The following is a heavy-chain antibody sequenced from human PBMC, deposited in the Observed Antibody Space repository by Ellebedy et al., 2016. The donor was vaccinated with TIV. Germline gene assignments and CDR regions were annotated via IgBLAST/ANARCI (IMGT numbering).Heavy chain of an antibody. J-gene: IGHJ4*02. CDR2: IYPGDSDT. V-gene: IGHV5-51*01. CDR1: GYSFTSYW. CDR3: ARYREAYCGGDCTYYFDY. Sequence: PGGSLRLSCKGSGYSFTSYWIGWVRQMPGKGLEWMGIIYPGDSDTRYSPSFQGQVTISADKSISTAYLQWSSLKASDTAMYYCARYREAYCGGDCTYYFDYWGQGTLVTVSS. D-gene: IGHD2-21*02.